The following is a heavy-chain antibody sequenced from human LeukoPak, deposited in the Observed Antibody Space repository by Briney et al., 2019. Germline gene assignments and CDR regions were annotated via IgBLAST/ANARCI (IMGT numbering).Heavy chain of an antibody. Sequence: GGSLRLSCAASGFTFSSYAMSWVRQAAGKGLGWVSTISGSGGSTYYADSVKGRFTVSRDNSKNTLYLQMNSLRAEDTAVYYCAKDGRAAAAPFDYWGQGTLVTVSS. D-gene: IGHD6-13*01. CDR2: ISGSGGST. J-gene: IGHJ4*02. V-gene: IGHV3-23*01. CDR3: AKDGRAAAAPFDY. CDR1: GFTFSSYA.